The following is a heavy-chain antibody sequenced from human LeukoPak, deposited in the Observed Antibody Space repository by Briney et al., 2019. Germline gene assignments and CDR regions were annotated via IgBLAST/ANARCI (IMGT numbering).Heavy chain of an antibody. CDR1: GGSISSGGYY. CDR3: ARDPGGSSPYVY. V-gene: IGHV4-31*03. CDR2: IYYSGST. D-gene: IGHD1-26*01. J-gene: IGHJ4*02. Sequence: PSETLSLTCTVSGGSISSGGYYWSWIRQHPGKGLEWIGYIYYSGSTYYNPSLKSRVTISVDTSKNQFSLKLSSVTAADTAVYYCARDPGGSSPYVYWGQGTLVTVSS.